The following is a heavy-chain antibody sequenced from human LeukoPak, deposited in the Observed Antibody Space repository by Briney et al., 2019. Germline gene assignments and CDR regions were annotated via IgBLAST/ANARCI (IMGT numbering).Heavy chain of an antibody. J-gene: IGHJ4*02. D-gene: IGHD6-19*01. CDR2: IFHSGST. CDR1: GYSISSGYY. Sequence: SETLSLTCTVSGYSISSGYYWGWIRQPPGKGLEWSATIFHSGSTYYSPSLKSRVTISIDTYKNQFSLKLSSVSAADTAVYYCASGIAVAGLYYFAYWGQGTQVTVSS. CDR3: ASGIAVAGLYYFAY. V-gene: IGHV4-38-2*02.